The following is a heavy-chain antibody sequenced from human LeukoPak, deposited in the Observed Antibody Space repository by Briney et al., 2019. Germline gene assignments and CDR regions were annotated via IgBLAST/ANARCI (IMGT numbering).Heavy chain of an antibody. Sequence: SGGSLLLSCAASGFTFSSYWMHWVRQAPGKGLVWVSRINSDGSSTSYADSVKGRFTISRDNAKNTLYLQMNSLRAEDTAVYYCARDIVGGSYLDAFDIWGQGTMVTVSS. J-gene: IGHJ3*02. CDR3: ARDIVGGSYLDAFDI. CDR1: GFTFSSYW. CDR2: INSDGSST. V-gene: IGHV3-74*01. D-gene: IGHD1-26*01.